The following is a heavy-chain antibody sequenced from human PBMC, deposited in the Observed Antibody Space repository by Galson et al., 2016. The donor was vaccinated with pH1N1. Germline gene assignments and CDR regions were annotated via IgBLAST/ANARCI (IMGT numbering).Heavy chain of an antibody. D-gene: IGHD3-3*01. CDR2: IYHRSKWYY. Sequence: CAISGDSVSSSSDTWNRIRQSPRRGLEWLGGIYHRSKWYYEYAPSLQGRLRISPDTSSNQVSLHLNSVTLDDAAVYYCAREVWLRRGYYIDHWGQGSLVTVSS. J-gene: IGHJ4*02. CDR1: GDSVSSSSDT. CDR3: AREVWLRRGYYIDH. V-gene: IGHV6-1*01.